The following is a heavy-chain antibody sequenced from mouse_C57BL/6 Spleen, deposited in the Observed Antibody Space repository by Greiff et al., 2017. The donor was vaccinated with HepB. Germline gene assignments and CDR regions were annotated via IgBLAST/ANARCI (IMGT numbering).Heavy chain of an antibody. CDR3: ARGVYFAY. CDR2: ISDGGSYT. D-gene: IGHD2-1*01. CDR1: GFTFSSYA. J-gene: IGHJ3*01. Sequence: EVQLVESGGGLVKPGGSLKLSCAASGFTFSSYAMSWVRQTPEKRLEWVATISDGGSYTYYPDNVKGRFTISRDNAKNNLYLQMSHLKSEDTAMYYCARGVYFAYWGQGTLVTVSA. V-gene: IGHV5-4*01.